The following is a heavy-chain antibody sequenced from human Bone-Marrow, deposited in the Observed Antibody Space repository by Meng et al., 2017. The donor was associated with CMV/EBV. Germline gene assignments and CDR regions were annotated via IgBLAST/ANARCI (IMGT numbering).Heavy chain of an antibody. V-gene: IGHV3-53*01. CDR3: ARVDSGYDY. Sequence: GESLKISCAASGSTVNNNYMTWVRQAPGKGLECVSVIYGSGTTYYADSVKGRFTISRDNSKNTLYLQMNSLRVEDTAVYYCARVDSGYDYWGQGTLVTVSS. J-gene: IGHJ4*02. CDR1: GSTVNNNY. D-gene: IGHD5-12*01. CDR2: IYGSGTT.